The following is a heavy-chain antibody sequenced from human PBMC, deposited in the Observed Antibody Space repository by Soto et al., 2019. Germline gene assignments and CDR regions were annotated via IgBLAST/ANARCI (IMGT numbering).Heavy chain of an antibody. CDR1: GGTFSSYA. D-gene: IGHD3-9*01. V-gene: IGHV1-69*13. Sequence: SVKVSCKASGGTFSSYAISWVRQAPGRGLEWMGGIIPIFGTANYAQKFQGRVTITADEFTSTAYMELSSLRSEDTAVYYCARDQTYYDILTGYYYYYYGMDVWGQGTTVTVSS. CDR3: ARDQTYYDILTGYYYYYYGMDV. J-gene: IGHJ6*02. CDR2: IIPIFGTA.